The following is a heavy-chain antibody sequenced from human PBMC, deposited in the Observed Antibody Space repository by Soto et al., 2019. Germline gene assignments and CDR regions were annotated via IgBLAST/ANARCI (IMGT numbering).Heavy chain of an antibody. CDR1: GFTFSIYW. Sequence: GGSLRLSCAASGFTFSIYWMSWFRQAPGKGLEWVADIKEDGSDKYYVDSVKGRFTISRDNSKNTLYLQMNSPRAEDTAVYYCAKDQDDILTGYSSEYFQHWGQGTLVTVSS. CDR2: IKEDGSDK. D-gene: IGHD3-9*01. J-gene: IGHJ1*01. V-gene: IGHV3-7*01. CDR3: AKDQDDILTGYSSEYFQH.